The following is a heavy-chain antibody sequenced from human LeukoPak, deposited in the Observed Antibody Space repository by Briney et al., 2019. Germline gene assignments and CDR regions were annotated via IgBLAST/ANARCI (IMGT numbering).Heavy chain of an antibody. CDR3: AKNLRSSSWHSGGAYYYYYMDV. Sequence: GGSLRLSCAASGFTFSSYGMHWVRQAPGKGLEWVAFIRYDGSNKYYADSVKGRFTISRDNSKNTLYLQMNSLRPEDTAVYYCAKNLRSSSWHSGGAYYYYYMDVWGKGTTVTISS. D-gene: IGHD6-13*01. CDR2: IRYDGSNK. V-gene: IGHV3-30*02. CDR1: GFTFSSYG. J-gene: IGHJ6*03.